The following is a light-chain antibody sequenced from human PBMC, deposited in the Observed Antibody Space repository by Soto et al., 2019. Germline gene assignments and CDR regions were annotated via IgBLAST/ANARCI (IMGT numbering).Light chain of an antibody. CDR3: QQYGISLWT. CDR2: GAS. CDR1: QSVSSSD. V-gene: IGKV3-20*01. Sequence: EIVLTQSPGTLSLSPGERATLSCRASQSVSSSDLAWYQQKPGQAPRLLIYGASNRATGIPDRFSGSGSGTDFTLPISRLEPEDFAVYYCQQYGISLWTFGQGTKVEIK. J-gene: IGKJ1*01.